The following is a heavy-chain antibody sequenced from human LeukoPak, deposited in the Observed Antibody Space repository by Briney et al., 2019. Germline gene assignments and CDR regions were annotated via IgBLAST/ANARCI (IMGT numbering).Heavy chain of an antibody. CDR2: IYYSGST. D-gene: IGHD3-22*01. J-gene: IGHJ4*02. CDR3: ARGGRDSSGEPDLQFDY. V-gene: IGHV4-31*03. CDR1: GGSISSGGYY. Sequence: SETLSLTCTVSGGSISSGGYYWSWIRQHPGKGLEWIGYIYYSGSTYYNPSLKSRVTISVDTSKNQFSLKLSPVTAADTAVYYCARGGRDSSGEPDLQFDYWGQGTLVTVSS.